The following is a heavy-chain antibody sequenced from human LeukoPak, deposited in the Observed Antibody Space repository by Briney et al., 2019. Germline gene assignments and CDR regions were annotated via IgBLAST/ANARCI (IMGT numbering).Heavy chain of an antibody. Sequence: ASVKVSCKASGHTFSDNYMHWVRKAPGQGLEWMGWTNLNSGGTNYAQKFQGRVTMTRDTSISTAYMELSRLPSADTAVYDCAGGSGDYSPDYWGQGTLVTVSS. CDR2: TNLNSGGT. D-gene: IGHD3-22*01. CDR1: GHTFSDNY. J-gene: IGHJ4*02. V-gene: IGHV1-2*02. CDR3: AGGSGDYSPDY.